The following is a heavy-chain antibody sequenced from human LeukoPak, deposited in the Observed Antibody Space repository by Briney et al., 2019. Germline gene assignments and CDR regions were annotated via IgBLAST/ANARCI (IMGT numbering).Heavy chain of an antibody. CDR2: ITSSSTTYT. CDR3: ARHGSGSSFDY. CDR1: GFISSDYY. V-gene: IGHV3-11*03. D-gene: IGHD5-12*01. J-gene: IGHJ4*02. Sequence: GGSLRLSCAASGFISSDYYMSWIGQAPGKGLEWISYITSSSTTYTNYAGSVKGRLTISGDNAKNLVDWQLNSVRSDDTAVYYCARHGSGSSFDYWGQGTLVTVSS.